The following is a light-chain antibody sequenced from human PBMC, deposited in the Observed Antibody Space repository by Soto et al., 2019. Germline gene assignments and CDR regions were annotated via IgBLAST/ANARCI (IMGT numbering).Light chain of an antibody. J-gene: IGKJ5*01. Sequence: EIVLTQSPATLSLSPGERATLSCRASQIISSYLAWYQQKPGQAPRLLIYDASNRATAIPARFSGSGSGTDFTLTISSLEPEDFAVYYCQRRNYWPITFGQGTRLEIK. CDR1: QIISSY. CDR2: DAS. V-gene: IGKV3-11*01. CDR3: QRRNYWPIT.